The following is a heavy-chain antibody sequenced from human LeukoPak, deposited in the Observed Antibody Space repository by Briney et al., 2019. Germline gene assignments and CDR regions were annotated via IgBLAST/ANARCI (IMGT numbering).Heavy chain of an antibody. J-gene: IGHJ6*03. CDR3: TRVCSGGSCYQYYYYMDV. CDR2: IRSKANSYAT. Sequence: GGSLRLSCAASGFTFSGSAMHWVRQASGKGLEWVGCIRSKANSYATAYAASVKGRFTISRDDSKNTAYLQMNSLKTEDTAVYHCTRVCSGGSCYQYYYYMDVWGKGTTVTVSS. D-gene: IGHD2-15*01. V-gene: IGHV3-73*01. CDR1: GFTFSGSA.